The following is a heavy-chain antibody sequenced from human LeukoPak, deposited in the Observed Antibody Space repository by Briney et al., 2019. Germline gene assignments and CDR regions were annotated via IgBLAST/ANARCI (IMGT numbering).Heavy chain of an antibody. J-gene: IGHJ4*02. CDR1: GFTVSSNY. Sequence: GGSLRLSCAASGFTVSSNYMSWVRQAPGKGLEWVSLISGDGGSTYYADSVKGRFTISRDNSKNSLYLQMNSLRTEDTALYYCAKLPPPFYDSSGYPLDYWGQGTLVTVSS. CDR3: AKLPPPFYDSSGYPLDY. CDR2: ISGDGGST. D-gene: IGHD3-22*01. V-gene: IGHV3-43*02.